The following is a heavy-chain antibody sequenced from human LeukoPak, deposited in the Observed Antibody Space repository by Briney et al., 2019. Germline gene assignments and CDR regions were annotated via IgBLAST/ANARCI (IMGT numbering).Heavy chain of an antibody. CDR2: IIPILGIA. V-gene: IGHV1-69*04. Sequence: ASVKVSCKASGGTFSSYAISWVRQAPGQGLEWMGRIIPILGIANYAQKFQGRVTITADKSTSTAYMELSSLRAEDTAVYYCARDKMVRGVMRGYFDYWGQGTLVTVSS. D-gene: IGHD3-10*01. CDR1: GGTFSSYA. J-gene: IGHJ4*02. CDR3: ARDKMVRGVMRGYFDY.